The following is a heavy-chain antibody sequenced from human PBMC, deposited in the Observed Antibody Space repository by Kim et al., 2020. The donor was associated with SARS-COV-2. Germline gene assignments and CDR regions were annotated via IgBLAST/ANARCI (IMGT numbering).Heavy chain of an antibody. J-gene: IGHJ3*02. CDR1: GFTFSSYS. V-gene: IGHV3-21*01. CDR3: ARDRPRGRMVRGVSDAFEI. Sequence: GGSLRLSCAASGFTFSSYSMNWVRQAPGKGLEWVSSISSSSSYIYYADSVKGRFTISRDNAKNSLYLQMNSLRAEDTAVYYCARDRPRGRMVRGVSDAFEIWGQGTMVTVSS. CDR2: ISSSSSYI. D-gene: IGHD3-10*01.